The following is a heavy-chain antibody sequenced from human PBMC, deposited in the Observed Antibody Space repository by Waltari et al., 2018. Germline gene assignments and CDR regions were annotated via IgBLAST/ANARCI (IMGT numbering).Heavy chain of an antibody. V-gene: IGHV1-18*01. D-gene: IGHD3-3*01. J-gene: IGHJ5*02. CDR3: ARERHRLMEEGYLMALDP. Sequence: QVQLVQSGAEVKKPGASVKVSCKASGYNFSDYGIRWVRQAPGQGPEWKGWSSGNNGHTNHAQKFQGRLIMTEDTSATTVYMELTYLTSDDTAVYYCARERHRLMEEGYLMALDPWGQGTLVTVSS. CDR2: SSGNNGHT. CDR1: GYNFSDYG.